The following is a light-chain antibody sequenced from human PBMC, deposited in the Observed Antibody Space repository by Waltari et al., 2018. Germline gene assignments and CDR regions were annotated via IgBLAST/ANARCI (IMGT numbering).Light chain of an antibody. V-gene: IGLV1-40*01. CDR3: QSYDSSLSGPVV. Sequence: QSVLTQPPSVSGAPGQRVTISCTGSRSHIGAGYDVHWYQQLPGTAPKLLIYGNSNRPSGVPDRFSGSKSGTSASLAITGLQAEDEADYYCQSYDSSLSGPVVFGGGTKLTVL. CDR1: RSHIGAGYD. CDR2: GNS. J-gene: IGLJ2*01.